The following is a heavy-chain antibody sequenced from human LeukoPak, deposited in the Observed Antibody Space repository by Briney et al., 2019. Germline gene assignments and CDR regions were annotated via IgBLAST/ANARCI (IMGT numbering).Heavy chain of an antibody. CDR2: FYYSGSI. J-gene: IGHJ2*01. D-gene: IGHD3-16*01. Sequence: PSETLSLTCTVSTASISDYYWSWIRQPPGKGLEWIGYFYYSGSISYNPALKSRVTISLDTSKNQFSLKLSSVTAADTAVYYCASAASGGVWYLDLWGRGTLVTVSS. CDR1: TASISDYY. CDR3: ASAASGGVWYLDL. V-gene: IGHV4-59*08.